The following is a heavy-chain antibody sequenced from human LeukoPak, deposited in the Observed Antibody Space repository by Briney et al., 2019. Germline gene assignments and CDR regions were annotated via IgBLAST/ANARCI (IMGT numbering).Heavy chain of an antibody. CDR2: IYYSGST. V-gene: IGHV4-39*01. J-gene: IGHJ4*02. CDR1: GGSISGSSYY. Sequence: PSETLSLTCTVSGGSISGSSYYWGWIRQPPGKGLEWIGSIYYSGSTYYNPSLKSRVTISVDTSKNQFSLKLSSVTAADTAVYYCARQNSLIAVAGYFDYWGQGTLVTVSS. D-gene: IGHD6-19*01. CDR3: ARQNSLIAVAGYFDY.